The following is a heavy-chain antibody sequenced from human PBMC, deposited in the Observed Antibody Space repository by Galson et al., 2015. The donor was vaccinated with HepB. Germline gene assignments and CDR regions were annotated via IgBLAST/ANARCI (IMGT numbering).Heavy chain of an antibody. J-gene: IGHJ4*02. D-gene: IGHD6-6*01. CDR3: ARAPTTLRSSSSSSDY. V-gene: IGHV1-8*01. Sequence: SVKVSCKASGYTFTSYDINWVRQATGQGLEWMGWMNPNSGNTGYAQKFQGRVTMTRNTSISTAYMELSSLRSEDTAVYYCARAPTTLRSSSSSSDYWGQGTLFTVSS. CDR1: GYTFTSYD. CDR2: MNPNSGNT.